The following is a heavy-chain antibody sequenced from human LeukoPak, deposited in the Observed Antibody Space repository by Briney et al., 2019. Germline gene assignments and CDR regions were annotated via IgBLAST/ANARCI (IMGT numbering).Heavy chain of an antibody. V-gene: IGHV4-39*01. D-gene: IGHD6-13*01. CDR3: ARLLIAAANY. J-gene: IGHJ4*02. CDR2: IYYSGST. Sequence: PSETLSLTCTVSGGSISSSSYYWGWIRQPQGTGLEWIGSIYYSGSTYYNPSLKSRVTISVDTSKNQFSLKLSSVTAADTAVYYCARLLIAAANYWGQGTLVTVSS. CDR1: GGSISSSSYY.